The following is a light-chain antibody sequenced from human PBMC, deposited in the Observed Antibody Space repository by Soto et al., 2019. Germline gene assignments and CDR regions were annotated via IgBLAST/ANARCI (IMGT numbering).Light chain of an antibody. CDR3: SSYTSSFSV. J-gene: IGLJ1*01. V-gene: IGLV2-14*01. CDR1: SSDVGGYNY. CDR2: DVS. Sequence: QSALTQPASVSGSPGQSITISCTGTSSDVGGYNYVSWYQQHPGKAPKLMIYDVSNRPSGVSNRFSGSKSGNTASLTISGLQAEDEADYYCSSYTSSFSVSGTGTRVTVL.